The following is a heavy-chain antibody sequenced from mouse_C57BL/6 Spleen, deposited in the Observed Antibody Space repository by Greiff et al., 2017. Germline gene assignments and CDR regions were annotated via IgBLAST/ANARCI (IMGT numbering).Heavy chain of an antibody. CDR2: IRNKANNHAT. V-gene: IGHV6-6*01. CDR1: GFTFSDAW. Sequence: EVKLMESGGGLVQPGGSMKLSCAASGFTFSDAWMDWVRQSPEKGLEWVAEIRNKANNHATYYAESVKGRFTISRDDSKSSVYLQMNSLRAEDTGIYYCTLPVYYDYDRFAYWGQGTLVTVSA. J-gene: IGHJ3*01. D-gene: IGHD2-4*01. CDR3: TLPVYYDYDRFAY.